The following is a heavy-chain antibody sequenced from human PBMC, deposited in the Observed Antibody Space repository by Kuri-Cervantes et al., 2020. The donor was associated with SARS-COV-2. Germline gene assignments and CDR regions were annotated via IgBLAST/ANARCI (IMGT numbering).Heavy chain of an antibody. CDR2: IYSGGST. V-gene: IGHV3-66*02. J-gene: IGHJ4*02. CDR3: ALETFDY. D-gene: IGHD5-24*01. CDR1: GFTVSTNY. Sequence: ETLSLTCAVSGFTVSTNYMSWVRQAPGKGLEWVSLIYSGGSTDYAESVKGRFTMSRDDSRNTVYLQMTSLRTEDTAVYYCALETFDYWGQGTLVTVSS.